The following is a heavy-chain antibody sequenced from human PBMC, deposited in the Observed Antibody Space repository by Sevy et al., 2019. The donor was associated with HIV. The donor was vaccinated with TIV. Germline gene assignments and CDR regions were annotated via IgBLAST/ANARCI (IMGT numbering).Heavy chain of an antibody. D-gene: IGHD3-16*01. CDR3: AGGDTTMITDLDY. J-gene: IGHJ4*02. CDR1: GLTLTTTG. CDR2: VTSDGTT. Sequence: GGSLRLSCAASGLTLTTTGMSWVRQAPGKGLEWVAGVTSDGTTYYADCVRDGFTVSRDNSKNTLYLQLNSLRADDTSVFYCAGGDTTMITDLDYWGQGPLVTVSS. V-gene: IGHV3-23*01.